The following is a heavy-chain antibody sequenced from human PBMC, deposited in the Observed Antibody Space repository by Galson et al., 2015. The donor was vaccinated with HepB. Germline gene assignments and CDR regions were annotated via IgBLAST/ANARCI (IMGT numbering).Heavy chain of an antibody. D-gene: IGHD3-3*01. V-gene: IGHV1-18*01. CDR2: ISAYNGNT. Sequence: SVKVSCKASGYTFTSYGISWVRQAPGQGLERMGWISAYNGNTNYAQKLQGRVTMTTDTSTSTAYMELRSLRSDDTAVYYCARDVSYDFWSGPGGYRGQGTLVTVSS. CDR1: GYTFTSYG. J-gene: IGHJ4*02. CDR3: ARDVSYDFWSGPGGY.